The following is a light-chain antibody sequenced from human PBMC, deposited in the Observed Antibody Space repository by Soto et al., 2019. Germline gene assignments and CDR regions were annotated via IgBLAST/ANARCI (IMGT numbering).Light chain of an antibody. CDR1: HDISNY. CDR3: QHCHDMPLT. J-gene: IGKJ4*01. CDR2: DAS. Sequence: IQLTQSPTSLSASIGDRVTITCQASHDISNYLNWYQQRPGEAPKLLIYDASTLQTGVPSRFRGSGYGTDFTLTITSLQPGDIATYYCQHCHDMPLTFGGGTKVDIK. V-gene: IGKV1-33*01.